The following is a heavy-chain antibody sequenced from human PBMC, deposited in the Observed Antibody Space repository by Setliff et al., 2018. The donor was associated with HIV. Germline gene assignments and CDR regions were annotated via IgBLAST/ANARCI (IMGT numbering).Heavy chain of an antibody. CDR3: AREGYCSSTSCYTYYYYYMDV. CDR2: INTNTGNP. Sequence: ASVKVSCKASGYTFTSYAMNWVRQAPGQGLEWMGWINTNTGNPTYAQGFTGRFVFSLDTSVSTAYLQISSLKAEDTAVYYCAREGYCSSTSCYTYYYYYMDVWGKGTTVTVSS. V-gene: IGHV7-4-1*02. CDR1: GYTFTSYA. J-gene: IGHJ6*03. D-gene: IGHD2-2*01.